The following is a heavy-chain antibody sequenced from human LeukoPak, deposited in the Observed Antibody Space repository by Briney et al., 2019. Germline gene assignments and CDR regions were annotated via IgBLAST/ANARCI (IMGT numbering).Heavy chain of an antibody. Sequence: GGTLRLSCVASAVTSSTYVMSWVRQAPGKGLEWVSTVSSSGGVTAYTDSVKGRFTISRDNSKNTLYLQMNSLRAEDTAVYYCAKVYGDYGSLDAEYYNYMDVWGKGTTVTVSS. CDR1: AVTSSTYV. J-gene: IGHJ6*03. V-gene: IGHV3-23*01. CDR3: AKVYGDYGSLDAEYYNYMDV. D-gene: IGHD4-17*01. CDR2: VSSSGGVT.